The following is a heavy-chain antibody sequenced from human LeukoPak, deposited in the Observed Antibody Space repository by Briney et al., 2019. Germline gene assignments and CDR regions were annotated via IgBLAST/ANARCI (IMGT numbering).Heavy chain of an antibody. CDR3: AGSPSSGYYSVRSFWYFDL. J-gene: IGHJ2*01. V-gene: IGHV4-59*01. CDR2: IYYSGST. D-gene: IGHD3-22*01. CDR1: GGSISSYY. Sequence: PSETLSLTCTVSGGSISSYYWSWIRQPPGKGLEWIGYIYYSGSTNYNPSLKSRVTISVDTSKNQFSLKLSSVTAADTAVYYCAGSPSSGYYSVRSFWYFDLWGRGTLVTVSS.